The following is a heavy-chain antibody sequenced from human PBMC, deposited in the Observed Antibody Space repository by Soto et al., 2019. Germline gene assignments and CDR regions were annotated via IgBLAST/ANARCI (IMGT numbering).Heavy chain of an antibody. Sequence: GASVKVSCKASGYTFSDNHIHWVRQAPGQGLEWMGWIRPYNGNTNYAQKFQGRVTMTTDTSTSTAYMELRSLRPDDTAVYYCARDLDGSGSYYTDYWGQGTLVTVSS. J-gene: IGHJ4*02. V-gene: IGHV1-18*01. CDR3: ARDLDGSGSYYTDY. CDR2: IRPYNGNT. CDR1: GYTFSDNH. D-gene: IGHD3-10*01.